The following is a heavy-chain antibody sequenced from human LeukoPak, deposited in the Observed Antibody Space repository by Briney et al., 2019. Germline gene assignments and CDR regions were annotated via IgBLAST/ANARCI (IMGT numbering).Heavy chain of an antibody. CDR1: GYSISSGYY. J-gene: IGHJ5*02. V-gene: IGHV4-38-2*02. CDR3: ARDVGYCSSTSCYFSWFDP. D-gene: IGHD2-2*01. CDR2: IYHSGST. Sequence: PSETLSLTCTVSGYSISSGYYWGWIRQPPGKGLEWIGSIYHSGSTYYNPSLKSRVTISVDTSKNQFSLKLSSVTAADTAVYYCARDVGYCSSTSCYFSWFDPWGQGTWSPSPQ.